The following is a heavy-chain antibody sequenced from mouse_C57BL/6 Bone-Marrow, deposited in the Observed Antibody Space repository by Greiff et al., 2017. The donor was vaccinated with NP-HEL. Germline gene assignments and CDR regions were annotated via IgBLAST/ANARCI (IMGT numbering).Heavy chain of an antibody. D-gene: IGHD2-4*01. CDR2: ISNLAYSI. J-gene: IGHJ3*01. CDR3: ARQGYDYGAWFAY. V-gene: IGHV5-15*01. CDR1: GFTFSDYG. Sequence: EVMLVESGGGLVQPGGSLKLSCAASGFTFSDYGMAWVRQAPRKGPEWVAFISNLAYSIYSAATVTVRIPNPRENAKKTLYLEMSSLRSEDTAMYYCARQGYDYGAWFAYWGQGTLVTVSA.